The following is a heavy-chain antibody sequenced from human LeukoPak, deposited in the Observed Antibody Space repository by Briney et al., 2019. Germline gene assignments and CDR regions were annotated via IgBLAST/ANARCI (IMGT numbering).Heavy chain of an antibody. CDR1: GFTFSSYE. D-gene: IGHD4-23*01. V-gene: IGHV3-48*03. CDR3: ARGAHKRDDYGGFFDY. CDR2: ISSSGSTI. J-gene: IGHJ4*02. Sequence: GGSLRLSCAASGFTFSSYEMNWVRQAPGKGLEWVSYISSSGSTIYYADSVKGRFTISRDNAKNSLYLQMNSLRAEDTAVYYCARGAHKRDDYGGFFDYWGQGTLVTVSS.